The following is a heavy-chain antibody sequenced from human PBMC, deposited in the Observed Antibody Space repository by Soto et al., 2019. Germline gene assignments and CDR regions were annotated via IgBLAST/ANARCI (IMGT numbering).Heavy chain of an antibody. CDR3: ARELGSSWYWFDP. D-gene: IGHD6-13*01. CDR1: GDSVSSNSAA. Sequence: SQTLSLTCAISGDSVSSNSAAWNCIIHSPSRVLEWLGRTYYRSKWYNDYAVSVKSRITINPDTSKNQFSLQLNSVTPEDTAVYYCARELGSSWYWFDPWGQGTLVTVSS. V-gene: IGHV6-1*01. J-gene: IGHJ5*02. CDR2: TYYRSKWYN.